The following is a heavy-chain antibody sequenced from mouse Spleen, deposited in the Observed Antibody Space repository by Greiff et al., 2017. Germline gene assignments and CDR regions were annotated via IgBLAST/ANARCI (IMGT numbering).Heavy chain of an antibody. D-gene: IGHD1-1*01. CDR1: GFNIKNYY. J-gene: IGHJ2*01. V-gene: IGHV14-3*01. CDR3: AGYGSSHLDY. Sequence: VQLKQSVAELVRPGASVKLSCTASGFNIKNYYMHWVKQRPEQGLEWIGRIDPANGNTKYAPKFQGKATITADTSSNTAYLQLSSLTSEDTAIYYCAGYGSSHLDYWGQGTTLTVSS. CDR2: IDPANGNT.